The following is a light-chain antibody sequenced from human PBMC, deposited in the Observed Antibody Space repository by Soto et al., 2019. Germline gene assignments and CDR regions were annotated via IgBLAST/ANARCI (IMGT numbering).Light chain of an antibody. J-gene: IGLJ2*01. Sequence: QSALTQPASVSGSPGQSITISCTGTSSDVGNYNYVSWYQQHPGKAPKLLIYGVTDRPSGVSSRFSGSKSGNAASLTISGLQAEDEGDYYCSSYTSGYIWIFGGGTKLTVL. CDR1: SSDVGNYNY. V-gene: IGLV2-14*03. CDR2: GVT. CDR3: SSYTSGYIWI.